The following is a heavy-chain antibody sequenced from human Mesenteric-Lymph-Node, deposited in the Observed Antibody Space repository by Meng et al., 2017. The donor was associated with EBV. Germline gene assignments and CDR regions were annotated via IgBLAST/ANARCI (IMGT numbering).Heavy chain of an antibody. CDR3: ARGPLAFGGVFVQF. D-gene: IGHD3-16*02. Sequence: QVQLQQWGAGLLKPSETLSLTCAVYDDTFSSYSWTWIRQPPGKGLEWIGEINYGGSTNYSPSLKSRVTISLDTSNNQFSLKLTSVTAADTAVYYCARGPLAFGGVFVQFWGQGTLVTVFS. J-gene: IGHJ4*02. V-gene: IGHV4-34*02. CDR1: DDTFSSYS. CDR2: INYGGST.